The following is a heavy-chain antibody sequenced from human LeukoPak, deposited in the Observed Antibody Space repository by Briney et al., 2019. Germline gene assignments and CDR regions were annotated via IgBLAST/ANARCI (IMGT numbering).Heavy chain of an antibody. Sequence: KPSETLSLTCAVYGGSFSGYYWSWIRQPPGKGLEWIGEINHSGSTNYNPSLKSRVTISVDTSKNQFSLKLSSVTAADTAWYYWARRIGDCSSTSCYGRYWFDPWGQGTLVTVSS. CDR2: INHSGST. CDR1: GGSFSGYY. J-gene: IGHJ5*02. CDR3: ARRIGDCSSTSCYGRYWFDP. V-gene: IGHV4-34*01. D-gene: IGHD2-2*01.